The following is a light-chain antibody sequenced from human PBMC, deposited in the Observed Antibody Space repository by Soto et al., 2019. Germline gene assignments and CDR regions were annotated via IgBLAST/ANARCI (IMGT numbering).Light chain of an antibody. CDR1: RSINTY. V-gene: IGKV1-39*01. Sequence: DIQMTQSPSSLSASVGDRSTIICRESRSINTYLNWYQQKPGKAPKPLISAASSLQSGVPARFSGSGSGTDFTLIISSVQPEDFATFYCEQSYGSPPTFGQGTKVDIK. J-gene: IGKJ1*01. CDR2: AAS. CDR3: EQSYGSPPT.